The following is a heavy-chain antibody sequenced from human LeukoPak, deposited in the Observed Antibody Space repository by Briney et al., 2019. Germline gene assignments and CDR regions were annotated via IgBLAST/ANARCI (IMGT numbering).Heavy chain of an antibody. Sequence: GASVKVSCKVSGYTLTELSMHWVRQAPGKGLEWMGGFDPEDGETIYAQKFQGRVTMTEDTSTDTAYMELSSLRSEDTAVYYCATATMIVVPNQDYFDYWGLGTLVTVSS. CDR2: FDPEDGET. D-gene: IGHD3-22*01. CDR3: ATATMIVVPNQDYFDY. V-gene: IGHV1-24*01. J-gene: IGHJ4*02. CDR1: GYTLTELS.